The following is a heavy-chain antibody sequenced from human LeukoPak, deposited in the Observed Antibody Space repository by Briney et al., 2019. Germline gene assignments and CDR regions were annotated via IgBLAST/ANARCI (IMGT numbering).Heavy chain of an antibody. Sequence: PGGSLRLSCAASGFTFSSYAMSWVRQAPGKGLEWVSAISGSGCSTYYADSVEGRFTISRDNSKNTLYLQMNSLRADDTAVYYCAKVFLTVTRVWGYFDYWGQGTVVTVSS. J-gene: IGHJ4*02. D-gene: IGHD4-17*01. V-gene: IGHV3-23*01. CDR2: ISGSGCST. CDR3: AKVFLTVTRVWGYFDY. CDR1: GFTFSSYA.